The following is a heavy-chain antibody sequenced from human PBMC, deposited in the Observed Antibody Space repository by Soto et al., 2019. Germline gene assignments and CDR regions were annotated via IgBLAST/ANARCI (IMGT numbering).Heavy chain of an antibody. CDR3: ARARGYDYYYGMDV. V-gene: IGHV2-26*01. CDR2: IFSNDEK. J-gene: IGHJ6*02. Sequence: VTLKESGPVLVKPTETLTLTCTVSGFSLSNARMGVSWIRQPPGKALEWLAHIFSNDEKSYSTSLKSRRTISKDTSKSQVVLTMTNMDPVDTATYYCARARGYDYYYGMDVWGQGPTVTVSS. CDR1: GFSLSNARMG.